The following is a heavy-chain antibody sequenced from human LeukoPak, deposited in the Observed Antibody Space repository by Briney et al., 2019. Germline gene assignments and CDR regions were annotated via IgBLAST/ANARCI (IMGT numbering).Heavy chain of an antibody. CDR2: IYYSGTT. CDR3: ARMGAIAGASANPDH. D-gene: IGHD4/OR15-4a*01. CDR1: GGSISGYY. J-gene: IGHJ4*02. Sequence: SETLSHTCTVSGGSISGYYWSWIRQPPGKGLEWIGYIYYSGTTSYNPSLNSRVTMSVDTSKNQFSLKLSSVTAADTAVYYCARMGAIAGASANPDHWGQGTLVTVSS. V-gene: IGHV4-59*01.